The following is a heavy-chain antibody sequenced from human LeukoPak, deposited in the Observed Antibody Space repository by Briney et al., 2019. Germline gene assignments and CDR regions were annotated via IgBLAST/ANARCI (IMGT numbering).Heavy chain of an antibody. CDR3: VRVRDSYKYHFDH. CDR1: GFTFNTYA. Sequence: GGSLRLSCAGSGFTFNTYAMTWVRQAPGKGLEWVSYIGGASSPIYYAASVRGRLTISRDNAKNSLYLQMNSLGVEDTAVYYCVRVRDSYKYHFDHWGQGTLVTVSS. J-gene: IGHJ4*02. V-gene: IGHV3-48*04. CDR2: IGGASSPI. D-gene: IGHD3-10*01.